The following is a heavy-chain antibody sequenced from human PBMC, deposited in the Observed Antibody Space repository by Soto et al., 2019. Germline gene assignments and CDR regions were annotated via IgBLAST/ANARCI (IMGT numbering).Heavy chain of an antibody. V-gene: IGHV4-34*01. Sequence: SETLSLTCAVYGGSFSGYYWSWIRQPPGKGLEWIGEINHSGSTNYNPSLKSRVTISVDTSKNQFSLKLSSVTAADTAVYYCARGLRWLQFYYYYGMDVWGQGTTVTVSS. CDR3: ARGLRWLQFYYYYGMDV. CDR2: INHSGST. J-gene: IGHJ6*02. D-gene: IGHD5-12*01. CDR1: GGSFSGYY.